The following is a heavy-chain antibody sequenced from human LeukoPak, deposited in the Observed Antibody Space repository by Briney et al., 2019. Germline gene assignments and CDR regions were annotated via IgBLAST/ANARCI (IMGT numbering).Heavy chain of an antibody. CDR3: ARGGLGNFD. CDR1: GFTFNTYN. J-gene: IGHJ4*02. CDR2: ISSSSSYI. Sequence: GGSLRLSCAASGFTFNTYNMNWVRQAPGKGLEWVSSISSSSSYIYYADSVKGRFTISRDNAKNTLYLQMNSLRAEDTAVYYCARGGLGNFDWGQGTLVTVSS. D-gene: IGHD4-23*01. V-gene: IGHV3-21*01.